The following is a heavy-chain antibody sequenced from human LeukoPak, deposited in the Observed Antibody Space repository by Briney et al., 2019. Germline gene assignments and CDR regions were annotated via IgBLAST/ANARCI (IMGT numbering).Heavy chain of an antibody. J-gene: IGHJ4*02. CDR2: INEDEAKK. V-gene: IGHV3-7*01. CDR1: GVTFSSSW. D-gene: IGHD2-15*01. Sequence: GGSLRLSCAASGVTFSSSWMSWGRQAPGEGLVWVANINEDEAKKYYVDSVRGRFTISRDNAKNSLFLQMNSLTADDTGIYFCARSEGCRGPRCDEVYYFGFWGQGSLVTVSS. CDR3: ARSEGCRGPRCDEVYYFGF.